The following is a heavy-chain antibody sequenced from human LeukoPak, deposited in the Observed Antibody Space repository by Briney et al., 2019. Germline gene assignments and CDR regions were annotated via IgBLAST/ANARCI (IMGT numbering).Heavy chain of an antibody. J-gene: IGHJ4*02. D-gene: IGHD1-26*01. CDR1: GFTFSNYW. CDR2: IKQDGSEE. V-gene: IGHV3-7*03. CDR3: ARGGSYPGC. Sequence: GGSLRLSCAASGFTFSNYWMSWVRQAPGKGLEWVAKIKQDGSEEYFVDSVKGRFTISRDNAKNSLFLQMNSLRVEDTAIYYCARGGSYPGCWGQGTLVTVSS.